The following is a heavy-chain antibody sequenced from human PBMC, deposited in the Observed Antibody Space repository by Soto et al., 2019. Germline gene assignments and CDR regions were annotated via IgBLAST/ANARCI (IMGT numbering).Heavy chain of an antibody. Sequence: QVQLVQSGAEVKKPGASVKVSCKASGYTFTSYGISWVRQAPGQGLEWMGWIIAYNGNTRYAQKLQGRVTMTTDTSKRTADMELRSLRSDDTAVYYCAREPNYFDYWGQGTLVTVSS. CDR1: GYTFTSYG. CDR3: AREPNYFDY. J-gene: IGHJ4*02. CDR2: IIAYNGNT. V-gene: IGHV1-18*01.